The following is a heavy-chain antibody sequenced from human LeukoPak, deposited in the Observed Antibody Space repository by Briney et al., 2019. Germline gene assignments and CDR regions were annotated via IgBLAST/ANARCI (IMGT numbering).Heavy chain of an antibody. D-gene: IGHD4-17*01. V-gene: IGHV4-30-4*01. CDR3: ARGRRLRFPYNWFDP. J-gene: IGHJ5*02. CDR2: IYYSGST. Sequence: PSETLSLTCTVSGGSISSGDYYWSWIRQPPGKGLEWIGYIYYSGSTYYNPSLKSRVTISVDTSKNQFSLKLSSVTAADTAVYYCARGRRLRFPYNWFDPWGQGTLVTVSS. CDR1: GGSISSGDYY.